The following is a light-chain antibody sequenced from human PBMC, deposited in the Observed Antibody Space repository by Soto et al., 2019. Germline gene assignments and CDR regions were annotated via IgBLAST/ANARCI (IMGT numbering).Light chain of an antibody. Sequence: IVLTQSPGTLSLSPGERTTLSCRASQSVSINLAWYQQKPGQAPRLLIYGASNRATGIPDRFSGSGSGTDFTLTISSLEPEDFAVYYCQQRSNWPPITFGQGTRRENK. J-gene: IGKJ5*01. CDR1: QSVSIN. CDR3: QQRSNWPPIT. CDR2: GAS. V-gene: IGKV3-11*01.